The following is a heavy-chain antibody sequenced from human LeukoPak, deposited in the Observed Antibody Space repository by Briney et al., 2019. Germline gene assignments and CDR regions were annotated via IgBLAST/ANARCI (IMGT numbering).Heavy chain of an antibody. V-gene: IGHV3-30*02. D-gene: IGHD3-22*01. Sequence: AGGSLRLSCAASGFSFRSYGMHWVRQAPGKGLEWVAFIRYDANIEYYADSVKGRFTISRDNAKNSLYLQMNSLRAEDTAVYYCASLPPLYDSSGYVEDYWGQGTLVTVSS. J-gene: IGHJ4*02. CDR2: IRYDANIE. CDR3: ASLPPLYDSSGYVEDY. CDR1: GFSFRSYG.